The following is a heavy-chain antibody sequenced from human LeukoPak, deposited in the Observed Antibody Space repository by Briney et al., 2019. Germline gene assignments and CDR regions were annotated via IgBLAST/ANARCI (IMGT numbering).Heavy chain of an antibody. J-gene: IGHJ6*03. CDR1: GFTFGSYA. Sequence: PGGSLRLSCAAPGFTFGSYAMHWVRQAPGKGLEWVALISYDGSNKYYADSVKGRFTISRDNSRNTLYLQMSSLRAEDTAVFYCARVPRAGQYYYYMDVWGKGTTATVSS. CDR2: ISYDGSNK. D-gene: IGHD2/OR15-2a*01. CDR3: ARVPRAGQYYYYMDV. V-gene: IGHV3-30-3*01.